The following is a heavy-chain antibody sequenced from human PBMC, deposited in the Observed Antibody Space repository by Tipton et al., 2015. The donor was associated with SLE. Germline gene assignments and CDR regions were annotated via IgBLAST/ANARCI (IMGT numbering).Heavy chain of an antibody. CDR2: ISGSGANT. J-gene: IGHJ6*02. V-gene: IGHV3-23*01. CDR3: ARNLGSYYGMDV. D-gene: IGHD3-16*01. Sequence: SLRLSCAAAGFTFSSYGMSWVRQAPGKGLEWVSGISGSGANTYYADSVKGRFTISRDNSKNTLYLQMNSPRAEDTAVYYCARNLGSYYGMDVWGQGTTVTVSS. CDR1: GFTFSSYG.